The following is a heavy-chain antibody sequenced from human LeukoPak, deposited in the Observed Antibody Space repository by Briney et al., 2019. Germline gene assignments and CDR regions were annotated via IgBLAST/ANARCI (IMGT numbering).Heavy chain of an antibody. Sequence: GWSLRLSCAASGFTVSSNYMSWVRQAPGKGLEWVSVIYSGGSTYYADSVKGRFTISRDNSKNTLYLQMNSLRAEDTAVYYCARSSSSYYYDSSGYVNWGQGTLVTVSS. CDR3: ARSSSSYYYDSSGYVN. V-gene: IGHV3-66*02. CDR1: GFTVSSNY. D-gene: IGHD3-22*01. CDR2: IYSGGST. J-gene: IGHJ4*02.